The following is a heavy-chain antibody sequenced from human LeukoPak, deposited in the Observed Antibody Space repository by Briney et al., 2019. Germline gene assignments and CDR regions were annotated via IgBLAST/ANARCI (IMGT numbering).Heavy chain of an antibody. CDR3: ARAIQPAGWFDP. D-gene: IGHD5-18*01. J-gene: IGHJ5*02. CDR2: FDPEDGET. Sequence: ASVKVSCKVSGYTLTELSMHWVRQAPGKGLEWMGGFDPEDGETIYAQKFQGRVTMTEDTSTDTAYMELSRLRSDDTAVYYCARAIQPAGWFDPWGQGTLVTVSS. CDR1: GYTLTELS. V-gene: IGHV1-24*01.